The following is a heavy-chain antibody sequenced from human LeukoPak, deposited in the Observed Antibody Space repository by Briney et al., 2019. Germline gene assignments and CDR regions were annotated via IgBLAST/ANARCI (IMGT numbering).Heavy chain of an antibody. CDR1: GFNFDAYA. CDR3: TRVNYYDSGSLYYGYFDY. J-gene: IGHJ4*02. V-gene: IGHV3-49*04. CDR2: FRSQAYGAAT. Sequence: GGSLRLSCSASGFNFDAYAMSWVRQAPGKGPEWVGFFRSQAYGAATNYAPFVQDRFTISRDDSRSIVHLQLDSLRTDDTAVYFCTRVNYYDSGSLYYGYFDYWGQGALVTVSS. D-gene: IGHD3-22*01.